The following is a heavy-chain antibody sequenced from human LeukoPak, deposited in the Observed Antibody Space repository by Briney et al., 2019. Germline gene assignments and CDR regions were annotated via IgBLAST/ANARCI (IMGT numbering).Heavy chain of an antibody. V-gene: IGHV3-23*01. CDR1: GFTFSSYA. CDR2: ISGSGGST. Sequence: SGGSLRLSCAASGFTFSSYAMSWVRQAPGKGLKWVSAISGSGGSTYYADSVKGRFTISRDNSKNTLYLQMNSLGAEDTAVYYCATLRRPWELGGKEPFDYWGQGTLVTVSS. D-gene: IGHD1-26*01. CDR3: ATLRRPWELGGKEPFDY. J-gene: IGHJ4*02.